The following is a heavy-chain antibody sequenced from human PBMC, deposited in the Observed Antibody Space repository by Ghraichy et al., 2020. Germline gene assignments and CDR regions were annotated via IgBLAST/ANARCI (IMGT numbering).Heavy chain of an antibody. Sequence: GGSLRLSCAVSGFTVGNNYMEWVRQAPGKGLDWVSLIYSGGKTYYADSVKGRFTISRDNSKNTVFLQMSSLRVEDTAIYYCTNRKYWGQGTLVTVSS. CDR3: TNRKY. V-gene: IGHV3-53*01. CDR1: GFTVGNNY. J-gene: IGHJ4*02. CDR2: IYSGGKT.